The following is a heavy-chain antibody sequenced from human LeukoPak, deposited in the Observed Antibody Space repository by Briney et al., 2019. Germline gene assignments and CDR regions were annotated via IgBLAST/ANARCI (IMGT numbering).Heavy chain of an antibody. J-gene: IGHJ4*02. CDR1: GYTFTSYG. V-gene: IGHV1-18*01. CDR3: ARVRSYCSSTSCYSFDY. Sequence: EASVKVSCKASGYTFTSYGISWVRQAPGQGLEWMGWISAYNGSTNYAQKLQGRVTMTTDTSTSTAYMELRSLRSDDTAVYYCARVRSYCSSTSCYSFDYWGQGTLVTVSS. D-gene: IGHD2-2*01. CDR2: ISAYNGST.